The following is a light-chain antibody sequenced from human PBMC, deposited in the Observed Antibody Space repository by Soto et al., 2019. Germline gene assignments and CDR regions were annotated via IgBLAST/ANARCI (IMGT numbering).Light chain of an antibody. CDR3: QQRSIWLT. Sequence: EIVLTQSPGTLSLSPGERATLSGRDSQSVTSSYLAWYQPKPGQAPRLLIYDASNRATGIPARFSGSGSGTDFTLTISSLEPEDFAVYYCQQRSIWLTFGGGTKVDIK. J-gene: IGKJ4*01. CDR2: DAS. CDR1: QSVTSSY. V-gene: IGKV3-11*01.